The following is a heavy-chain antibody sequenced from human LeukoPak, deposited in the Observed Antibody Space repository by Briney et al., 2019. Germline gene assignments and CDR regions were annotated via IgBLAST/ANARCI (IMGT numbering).Heavy chain of an antibody. J-gene: IGHJ4*02. CDR1: GDSVSSNSAA. CDR2: TYYRSKWYN. CDR3: ARDSARTYYYDSSGYEPFDY. D-gene: IGHD3-22*01. V-gene: IGHV6-1*01. Sequence: PSQTLSLTCAISGDSVSSNSAAWNWIRQSPSRGLEWLGRTYYRSKWYNDYAVSVKSRITINPDTSKNQFSLQLNSVTPEDTAVYYCARDSARTYYYDSSGYEPFDYWGQGTLVTVSS.